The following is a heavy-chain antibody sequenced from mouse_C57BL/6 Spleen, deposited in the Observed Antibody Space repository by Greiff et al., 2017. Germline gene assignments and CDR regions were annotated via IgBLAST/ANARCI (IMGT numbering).Heavy chain of an antibody. CDR2: IYPRSGNT. V-gene: IGHV1-81*01. J-gene: IGHJ4*01. Sequence: VQLQQSGAELARPGASVKLSCKASGYTFTSYGISWVKQRTGQGLEWIGEIYPRSGNTYYNEKFKGKATLTADKSSSTAYMELRSLTSEDSSVYFCARSSSGSGAMDYWGQGTSVTVSS. CDR3: ARSSSGSGAMDY. D-gene: IGHD3-2*02. CDR1: GYTFTSYG.